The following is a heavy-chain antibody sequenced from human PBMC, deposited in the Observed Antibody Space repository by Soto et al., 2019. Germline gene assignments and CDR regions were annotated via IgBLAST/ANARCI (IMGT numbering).Heavy chain of an antibody. CDR2: ISAYNGNT. CDR3: ARDPRIVVYYSYYGMDV. Sequence: ASVKVSCKASGDTFTSYGISWVRQAPGQGLEWMGWISAYNGNTNYAQKLQGRVTMTTDTSKSTAYMELRRLRSDDTAVYYCARDPRIVVYYSYYGMDVWGQGTTVTVSS. CDR1: GDTFTSYG. D-gene: IGHD3-22*01. V-gene: IGHV1-18*04. J-gene: IGHJ6*01.